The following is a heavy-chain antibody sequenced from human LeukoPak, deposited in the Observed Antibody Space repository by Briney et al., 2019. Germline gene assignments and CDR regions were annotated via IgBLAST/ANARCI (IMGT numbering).Heavy chain of an antibody. J-gene: IGHJ3*02. CDR3: ARSSPGDDAFDI. V-gene: IGHV1-18*01. D-gene: IGHD7-27*01. CDR1: GYTFTSYG. Sequence: ASVKVSCKASGYTFTSYGISWVRQAPGQGLEWMGWISAYNGNTNYAQKLQGRVTMTTDTSTSTAYMELSSLRSEDTAVYYCARSSPGDDAFDIWGQGTMVTVSS. CDR2: ISAYNGNT.